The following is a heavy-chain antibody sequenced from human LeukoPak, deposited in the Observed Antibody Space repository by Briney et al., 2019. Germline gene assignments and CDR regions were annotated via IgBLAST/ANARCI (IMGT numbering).Heavy chain of an antibody. Sequence: SETLSLTCTVSSGSISSSSNYWGWIRQRPGEGLEWIGNIYSSGSTHCRPSLKRRVTISADRSNNQVSLKLSSVTAADTAVYYCARGYTNGVNREVWLDPWGQGTLVTVSS. D-gene: IGHD2-8*01. J-gene: IGHJ5*02. CDR1: SGSISSSSNY. CDR2: IYSSGST. CDR3: ARGYTNGVNREVWLDP. V-gene: IGHV4-39*07.